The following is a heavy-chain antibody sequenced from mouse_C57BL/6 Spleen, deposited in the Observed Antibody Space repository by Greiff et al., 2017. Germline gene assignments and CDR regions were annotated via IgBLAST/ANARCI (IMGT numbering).Heavy chain of an antibody. CDR3: ARPAAQYYFDY. J-gene: IGHJ2*01. CDR1: GYTFTSYW. V-gene: IGHV1-61*01. D-gene: IGHD3-2*02. Sequence: QVQLQQPGAELVRPGSSVKLSCKASGYTFTSYWMDWVKQRPGQGLEWIGNIYPSDSETHYNQKFKDKATLTVDKSSSTAYMQLSSLTSEDSAVYYCARPAAQYYFDYWGQGTTLTVSS. CDR2: IYPSDSET.